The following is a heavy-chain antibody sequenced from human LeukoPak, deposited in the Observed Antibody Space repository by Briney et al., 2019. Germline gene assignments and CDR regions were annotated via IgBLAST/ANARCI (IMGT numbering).Heavy chain of an antibody. CDR1: GGSFSGYC. CDR3: ARGKIAVAGSYYYYYYGMDV. Sequence: PSETLSLTCAVYGGSFSGYCWSWIRQPPGKGLEWIGEINHSGSTNYNPSLKSRVTISVDTSKNQFSLKLSSATAADTAVYYCARGKIAVAGSYYYYYYGMDVWGQGTTVTVSS. CDR2: INHSGST. J-gene: IGHJ6*02. V-gene: IGHV4-34*01. D-gene: IGHD6-19*01.